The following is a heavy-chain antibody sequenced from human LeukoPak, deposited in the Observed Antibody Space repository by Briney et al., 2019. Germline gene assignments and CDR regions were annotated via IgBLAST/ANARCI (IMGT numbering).Heavy chain of an antibody. V-gene: IGHV1-24*01. CDR1: GYTLTELS. CDR2: FDPEDGET. CDR3: ATVKGGYSYGYQAYYGMDV. Sequence: ASVTVSCKVSGYTLTELSMHWVRQAPGKGLEWMGGFDPEDGETIYAQKFQGRVTMTEDTSTDTAYMELSSLRSEDTAVYYCATVKGGYSYGYQAYYGMDVWGKGTTVTVSS. D-gene: IGHD5-18*01. J-gene: IGHJ6*04.